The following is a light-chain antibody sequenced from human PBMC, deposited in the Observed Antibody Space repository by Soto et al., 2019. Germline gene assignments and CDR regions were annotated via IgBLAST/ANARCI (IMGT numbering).Light chain of an antibody. CDR3: QSADSSGTLWV. CDR2: KDS. Sequence: SYELTQPPSVSVSPGQTASITCSGDALPKQYAYWYQQKPGQAPVLVIYKDSERPSGIPERFSGSSSGTTVTLTISGVQAEDEADYYCQSADSSGTLWVFGGGTKLTVL. J-gene: IGLJ3*02. V-gene: IGLV3-25*03. CDR1: ALPKQY.